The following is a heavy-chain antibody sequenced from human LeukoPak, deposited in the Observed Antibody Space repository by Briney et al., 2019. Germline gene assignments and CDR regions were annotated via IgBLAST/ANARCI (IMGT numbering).Heavy chain of an antibody. D-gene: IGHD3-10*01. CDR3: ARDKTPLQGGLSFHYYYSSGRNRLGMDV. J-gene: IGHJ6*02. CDR2: ISAYNGNT. Sequence: ASVKVSCKASGYTFTSYGISWVRQAPGQGLEWMGWISAYNGNTNYAQKLQGRVTMTTDTSTSTAYMELRSLRSDDTAVYYCARDKTPLQGGLSFHYYYSSGRNRLGMDVWGQGTTVTVSS. CDR1: GYTFTSYG. V-gene: IGHV1-18*01.